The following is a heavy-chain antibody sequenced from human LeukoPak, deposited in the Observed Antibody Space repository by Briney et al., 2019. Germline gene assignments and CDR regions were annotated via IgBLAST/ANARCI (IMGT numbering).Heavy chain of an antibody. J-gene: IGHJ4*02. CDR3: AKRGDCSSISCSTYGIDY. Sequence: GRSLRLSCAASGFTFSSYAMHWVRQAPGKGLERVAVISYDGTNKYYVDSVKGRFTISRDNSKNTLYLQMNSLRAEDTAVYYCAKRGDCSSISCSTYGIDYWGQGTLVTVSS. V-gene: IGHV3-30*04. CDR2: ISYDGTNK. D-gene: IGHD2-2*02. CDR1: GFTFSSYA.